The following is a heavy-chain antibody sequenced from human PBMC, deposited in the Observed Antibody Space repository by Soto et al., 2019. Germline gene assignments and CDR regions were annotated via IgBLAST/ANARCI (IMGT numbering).Heavy chain of an antibody. CDR2: ISGNGDTT. J-gene: IGHJ4*02. CDR3: TNLPLYVSGLDC. Sequence: EVQLVESGGGLVQPGGSLRLSCAASGFTFDDYAIHWVRQTPGKGLEWVSGISGNGDTTGYADSVKGRFTISRDNDKNLLYLQMGMMTADETAMYYWTNLPLYVSGLDCWGQGNLGSVSS. CDR1: GFTFDDYA. D-gene: IGHD3-10*01. V-gene: IGHV3-9*01.